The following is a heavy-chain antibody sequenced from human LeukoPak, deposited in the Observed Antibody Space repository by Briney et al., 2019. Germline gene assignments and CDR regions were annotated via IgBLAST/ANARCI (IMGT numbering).Heavy chain of an antibody. V-gene: IGHV3-23*01. CDR2: SSHLGGNT. D-gene: IGHD3-10*01. J-gene: IGHJ4*02. Sequence: PGGSLRLSCAASGLTFSSYAMSWVRQAPGKGLEWVSGSSHLGGNTYYTDSVKGRFTISRDNSTNTLFLQMSSLRAEDTAVYFCAKGRASWSFSELHCWGEGTLVTVSS. CDR1: GLTFSSYA. CDR3: AKGRASWSFSELHC.